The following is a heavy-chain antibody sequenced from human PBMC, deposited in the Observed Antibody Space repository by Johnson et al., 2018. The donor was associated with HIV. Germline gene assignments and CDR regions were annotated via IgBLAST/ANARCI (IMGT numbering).Heavy chain of an antibody. CDR1: GFTFSDYY. J-gene: IGHJ3*02. CDR2: ISGSGGST. D-gene: IGHD6-13*01. Sequence: MQLVESGGGVVQPGRSLRLSCAASGFTFSDYYMSWVRQAPGKGLEWVSAISGSGGSTYYADSVKGRFTISRDNSKNTLYLQMNSLRAEDTAVYYCARDGESQQLPLGDAFDIWGQGTMVTVSS. V-gene: IGHV3-23*04. CDR3: ARDGESQQLPLGDAFDI.